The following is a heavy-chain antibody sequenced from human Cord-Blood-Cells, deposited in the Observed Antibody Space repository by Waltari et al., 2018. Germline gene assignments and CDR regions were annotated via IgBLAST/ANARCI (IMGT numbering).Heavy chain of an antibody. CDR3: ARDGVLLWFGELFDY. CDR1: GFTFSSYK. V-gene: IGHV3-48*03. D-gene: IGHD3-10*01. J-gene: IGHJ4*02. CDR2: ISSRVSTN. Sequence: EVQLVESGGGLVQPGGSLRISCAASGFTFSSYKKNWVRQRPGKGWRWCSLISSRVSTNNYAYSVKGGFTISKDHAKKPLYLQMNSRRAEDTAVYYCARDGVLLWFGELFDYWGQGTLVTVSS.